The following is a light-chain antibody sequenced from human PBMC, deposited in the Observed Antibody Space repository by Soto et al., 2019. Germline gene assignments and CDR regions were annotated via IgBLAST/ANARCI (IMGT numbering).Light chain of an antibody. CDR2: KAS. Sequence: DIQMTQSSSTLSASVGDRVTITCRASQCISSWLAWYQQKPGKAPKLLIYKASSLESGVPSRFSGSGSGTEFTVTISSLQPDDFATYNCQQYNSYSPSITFGQGTRLEIK. J-gene: IGKJ5*01. V-gene: IGKV1-5*03. CDR1: QCISSW. CDR3: QQYNSYSPSIT.